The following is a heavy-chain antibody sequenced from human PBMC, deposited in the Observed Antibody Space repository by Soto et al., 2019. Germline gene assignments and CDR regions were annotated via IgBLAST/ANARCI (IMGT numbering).Heavy chain of an antibody. D-gene: IGHD6-19*01. J-gene: IGHJ4*02. CDR1: GFSFSDYA. CDR3: VKSSGRVADFDY. CDR2: ISGSGGST. Sequence: PGGSLRLSCAASGFSFSDYAMSWVRQAPGKGLEWVSGISGSGGSTYYADSVKGRFTISRDNSKNTLYLQMNSLRAEDTAVYDCVKSSGRVADFDYWGQGTLVTVSS. V-gene: IGHV3-23*01.